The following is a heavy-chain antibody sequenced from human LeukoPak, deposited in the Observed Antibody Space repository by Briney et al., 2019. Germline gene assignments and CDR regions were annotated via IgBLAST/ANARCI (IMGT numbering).Heavy chain of an antibody. CDR2: IYSGGST. D-gene: IGHD2-21*02. Sequence: GGSLRLSCAASGFTVSSDYMSWVRQAPGKGLEWVSVIYSGGSTYYADSVKGRFTISRDNSKNTLYLQMNSLGPEDTAVYFCARERQDTVIHSGAFDIWGQGTMVTVSS. CDR3: ARERQDTVIHSGAFDI. V-gene: IGHV3-53*05. CDR1: GFTVSSDY. J-gene: IGHJ3*02.